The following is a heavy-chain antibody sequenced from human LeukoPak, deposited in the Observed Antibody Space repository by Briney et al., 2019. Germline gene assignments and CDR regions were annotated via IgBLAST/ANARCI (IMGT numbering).Heavy chain of an antibody. J-gene: IGHJ4*02. Sequence: PSETLSLTCTVSGDSISSSHYYWGWIRQSPGKGLEWIGSIYSGGETHYNPSLNSRVTIFLDTSKNRFSLNLISVTATDTAVYYCVRDYSNFVQGDWGQGTLVTVSS. CDR1: GDSISSSHYY. V-gene: IGHV4-39*02. CDR2: IYSGGET. D-gene: IGHD4-11*01. CDR3: VRDYSNFVQGD.